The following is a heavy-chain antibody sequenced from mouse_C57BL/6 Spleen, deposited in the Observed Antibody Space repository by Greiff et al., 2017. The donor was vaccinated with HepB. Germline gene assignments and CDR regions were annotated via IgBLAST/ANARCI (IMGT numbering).Heavy chain of an antibody. CDR2: IDPEDGDT. J-gene: IGHJ3*01. CDR1: GFNIKDYY. Sequence: EVQLQQSGAELVRPGASVKLSCTASGFNIKDYYMHWVKQRPEQGLEWIGRIDPEDGDTEYAPKFQGKATMTADTSSITAYLQLSSLTSEDTAVYYFTPRQLRLGFAYWGQGTLVTVSA. CDR3: TPRQLRLGFAY. V-gene: IGHV14-1*01. D-gene: IGHD3-2*02.